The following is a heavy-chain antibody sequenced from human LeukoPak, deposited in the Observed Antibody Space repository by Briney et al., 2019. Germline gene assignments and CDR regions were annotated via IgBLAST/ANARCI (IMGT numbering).Heavy chain of an antibody. J-gene: IGHJ4*02. Sequence: GGSLRLSCAASGFTFSSYSMNWVRQAPGKGPEWVSSISSSSSYIYYADSVKGRFTVSRDNAENSLYLQMNSLRAEDTAVYYCARVLNNYGDGYWGQGTLVTVSS. D-gene: IGHD4-17*01. CDR1: GFTFSSYS. CDR3: ARVLNNYGDGY. V-gene: IGHV3-21*01. CDR2: ISSSSSYI.